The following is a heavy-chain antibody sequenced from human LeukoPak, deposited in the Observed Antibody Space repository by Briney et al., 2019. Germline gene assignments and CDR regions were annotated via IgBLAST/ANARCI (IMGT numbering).Heavy chain of an antibody. J-gene: IGHJ4*02. V-gene: IGHV4-34*01. CDR2: INHSGST. D-gene: IGHD4-11*01. CDR1: GGSFSGYY. Sequence: SETLSLTCAVYGGSFSGYYWSWIRQPPGKGLEWIGEINHSGSTNYNPSLKSRVTISVDTFKNQFSLHLNSVTPEDTAVYYCARGENYSFDYWGQGTLVTVSS. CDR3: ARGENYSFDY.